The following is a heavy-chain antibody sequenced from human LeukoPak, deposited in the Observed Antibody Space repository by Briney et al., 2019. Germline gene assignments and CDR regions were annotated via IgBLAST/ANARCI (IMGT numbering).Heavy chain of an antibody. CDR2: ISGSGGST. V-gene: IGHV3-23*01. Sequence: GGSLRLSCAASGFTFSSYSMSWVRQAPGTGLEWPSAISGSGGSTYYADSVKGRFTISRDNSKNTLDLKMNSLRAEDTALYYCAKLTGYCSSTSCYSSAYDAFDIWGQGTMVTVSS. D-gene: IGHD2-2*03. CDR3: AKLTGYCSSTSCYSSAYDAFDI. J-gene: IGHJ3*02. CDR1: GFTFSSYS.